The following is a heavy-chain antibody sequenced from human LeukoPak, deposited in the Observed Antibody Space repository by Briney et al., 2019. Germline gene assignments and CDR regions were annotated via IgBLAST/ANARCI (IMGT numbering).Heavy chain of an antibody. V-gene: IGHV3-23*01. J-gene: IGHJ4*02. CDR3: TMTENYSYNPFDH. D-gene: IGHD5-18*01. Sequence: GGSLRLSCAASGFTFSSYAMSWVRQAPGKGLEWVSAISGSGGSTYYADSVKGRFTISRDNAKDTLYLQMNSLRAEDTAIYYCTMTENYSYNPFDHWGQGTLVTVSS. CDR2: ISGSGGST. CDR1: GFTFSSYA.